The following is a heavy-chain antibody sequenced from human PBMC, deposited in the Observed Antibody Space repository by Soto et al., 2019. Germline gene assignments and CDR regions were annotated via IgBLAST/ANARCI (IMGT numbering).Heavy chain of an antibody. CDR3: TGYFDWLYPFDP. J-gene: IGHJ5*02. Sequence: GSLRPSGAASGFTFGDYAMSWVRQAPGKGLEWVGFIRSKAYGGTTEYAASVKGRFTISRDDSKSIAYLQMNSLKTEDTAVYYCTGYFDWLYPFDPWGQGTLVTVSS. D-gene: IGHD3-9*01. CDR2: IRSKAYGGTT. CDR1: GFTFGDYA. V-gene: IGHV3-49*04.